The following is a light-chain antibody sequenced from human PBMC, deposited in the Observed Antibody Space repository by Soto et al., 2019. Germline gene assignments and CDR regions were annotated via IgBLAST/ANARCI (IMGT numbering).Light chain of an antibody. CDR2: ASS. Sequence: EIVLTQSPGTLSSSPGERATLSCRASQSVSSSYLAWYQHKPGQAPRLLIYASSSRATGIPDRFGGSGSGTDFTLTISRLEPEDFAVYYCQRYGDSAWTFGQGTKVEIK. CDR1: QSVSSSY. V-gene: IGKV3-20*01. J-gene: IGKJ1*01. CDR3: QRYGDSAWT.